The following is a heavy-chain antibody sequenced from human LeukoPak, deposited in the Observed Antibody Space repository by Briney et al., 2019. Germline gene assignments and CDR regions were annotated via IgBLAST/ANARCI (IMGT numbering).Heavy chain of an antibody. CDR2: ISSSGGTV. J-gene: IGHJ4*02. CDR3: ARAGYYYGSGPVFDY. CDR1: GFTFGSFE. Sequence: PGGSLRLSCAASGFTFGSFEMNWVRQAPGKGLEWVSYISSSGGTVYYADSVKGRFTISRDNAKSSLYLQMNSLRAEDTGVYYCARAGYYYGSGPVFDYWGQGTLVTVSS. V-gene: IGHV3-48*03. D-gene: IGHD3-10*01.